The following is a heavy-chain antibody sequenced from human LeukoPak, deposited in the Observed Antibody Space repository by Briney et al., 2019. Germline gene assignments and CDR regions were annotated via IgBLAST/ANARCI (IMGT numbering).Heavy chain of an antibody. CDR1: GGSISSYY. D-gene: IGHD3-22*01. V-gene: IGHV4-4*07. J-gene: IGHJ4*02. Sequence: SETLSLTCTVSGGSISSYYWSWIRQPAGKGLEWIGRIYTSGSTNYNPSLKSRVTISVDTSKNHFSLKLSSGPAGDTGVYYCTRGDSSGYCDYWGQGTLVTVSS. CDR3: TRGDSSGYCDY. CDR2: IYTSGST.